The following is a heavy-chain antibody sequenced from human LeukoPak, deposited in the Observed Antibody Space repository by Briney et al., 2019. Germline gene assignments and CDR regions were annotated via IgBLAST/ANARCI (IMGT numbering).Heavy chain of an antibody. CDR1: SGSINNFY. CDR2: IHSSGST. D-gene: IGHD5-12*01. Sequence: SETLSLTCTVSSGSINNFYWSWIRQPPGKGLEWIGNIHSSGSTKYNPSLKSRVTISVDTSKNQFSLKLSSVTAADTAVYYCARGGYNSRRDNWFDPWGQGTLVTVSS. V-gene: IGHV4-4*09. J-gene: IGHJ5*02. CDR3: ARGGYNSRRDNWFDP.